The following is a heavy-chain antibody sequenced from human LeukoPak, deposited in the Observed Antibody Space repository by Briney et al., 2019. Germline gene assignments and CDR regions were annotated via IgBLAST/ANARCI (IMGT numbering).Heavy chain of an antibody. CDR1: GFTFSSYS. CDR3: ATTGGSWYDGSFDY. D-gene: IGHD6-13*01. Sequence: QPGGSLRLSCAASGFTFSSYSMNWVRQAPGKGLEWVAVMWYDGTNKYYADSVKGRFTISRDNSKNTVYLQLNSLRAEDTAVYYCATTGGSWYDGSFDYWGQGTLVTVSS. V-gene: IGHV3-33*08. J-gene: IGHJ4*02. CDR2: MWYDGTNK.